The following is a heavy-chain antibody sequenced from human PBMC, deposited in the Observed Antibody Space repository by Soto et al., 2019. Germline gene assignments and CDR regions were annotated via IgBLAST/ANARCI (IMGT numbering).Heavy chain of an antibody. V-gene: IGHV3-11*06. D-gene: IGHD2-15*01. J-gene: IGHJ3*01. Sequence: LRLSCAASGFTFSDYYMSWIRQAPGKGLEWVSSISGGSSYTDYANSVKGRFAVSRGNANNSLYLQMNSLRAEDTAVYFCARDIGQGAFDVWGQGTMVTVSS. CDR2: ISGGSSYT. CDR1: GFTFSDYY. CDR3: ARDIGQGAFDV.